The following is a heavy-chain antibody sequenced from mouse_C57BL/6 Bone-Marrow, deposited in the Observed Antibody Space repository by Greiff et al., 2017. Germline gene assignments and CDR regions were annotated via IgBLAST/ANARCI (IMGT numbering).Heavy chain of an antibody. CDR3: ARRETYNPSLYFDV. CDR2: IYWDDDK. CDR1: GFSLSTSGMG. J-gene: IGHJ1*03. V-gene: IGHV8-12*01. D-gene: IGHD1-3*01. Sequence: QVTLKECGPGILQSSQTLSLTCSFSGFSLSTSGMGVSWIRQPSGKGLEWLAHIYWDDDKRYNPSLKSRLTISKDTSRNQVFLKITSVDTADTATYYCARRETYNPSLYFDVWGTGTTVTVSA.